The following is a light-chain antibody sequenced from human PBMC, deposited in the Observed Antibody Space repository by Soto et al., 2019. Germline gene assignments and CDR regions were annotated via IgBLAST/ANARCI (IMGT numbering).Light chain of an antibody. V-gene: IGKV1-5*03. Sequence: DIQMTQSPSTLSGSVGDRVTITCRASQTISSWVSWYQQKPGKAPKLLIYKASTLKSGVPSRFSGSGSGTEFTLTISSLQPDDFATYYCQHYNSYSEAFGQGTKVDIK. J-gene: IGKJ1*01. CDR1: QTISSW. CDR2: KAS. CDR3: QHYNSYSEA.